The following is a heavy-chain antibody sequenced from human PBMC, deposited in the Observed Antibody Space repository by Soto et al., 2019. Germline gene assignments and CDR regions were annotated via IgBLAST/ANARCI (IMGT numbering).Heavy chain of an antibody. CDR1: GFTFSSYS. D-gene: IGHD2-15*01. CDR2: ISGSGCNR. Sequence: EVQLVESGGGLVKPGGSLRLSCAASGFTFSSYSMTWVRQGPGKGLEWVSLISGSGCNRYYADSDADSVKVRLTRSRDNANNAMYSQLKRLNSEDTDVSDGARGIARRGGSGNSLYQYYGMDVWGQGTTVTVSS. CDR3: ARGIARRGGSGNSLYQYYGMDV. V-gene: IGHV3-21*04. J-gene: IGHJ6*02.